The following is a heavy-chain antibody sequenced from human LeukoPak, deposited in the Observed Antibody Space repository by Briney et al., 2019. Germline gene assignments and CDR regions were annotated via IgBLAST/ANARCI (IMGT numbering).Heavy chain of an antibody. CDR2: ISGSGGST. J-gene: IGHJ4*01. CDR1: GFTFSSYA. D-gene: IGHD3-3*01. Sequence: GGSLRLSCAASGFTFSSYAMSWVRQAPGKGLEWVSAISGSGGSTYYADSVKGRFTISRDNSKNTLYLQMNSLRAEDTAVYYCAKDQADFWSGYYGTDYWGQGTLVTVSS. CDR3: AKDQADFWSGYYGTDY. V-gene: IGHV3-23*01.